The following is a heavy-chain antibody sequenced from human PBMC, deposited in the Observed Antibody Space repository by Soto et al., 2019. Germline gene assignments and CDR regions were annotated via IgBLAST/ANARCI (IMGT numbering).Heavy chain of an antibody. D-gene: IGHD3-3*01. Sequence: QTGGSLRLSCAASGFTFSGSAMHWVRQASGKGLEWVARVRSRANSYATAYAASVTGRFTISRDDSKNTAYLQMNSLKIEDTAVYYCTRSPGYDFWSGPDYWGQGTLVTVSS. CDR1: GFTFSGSA. J-gene: IGHJ4*02. CDR3: TRSPGYDFWSGPDY. CDR2: VRSRANSYAT. V-gene: IGHV3-73*01.